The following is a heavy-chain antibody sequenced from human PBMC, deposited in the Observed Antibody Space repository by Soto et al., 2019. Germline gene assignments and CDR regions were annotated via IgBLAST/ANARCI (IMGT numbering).Heavy chain of an antibody. CDR2: IYYSGST. J-gene: IGHJ4*02. CDR1: GGSISSYY. V-gene: IGHV4-59*01. CDR3: ARGSSGSYVNYFDS. Sequence: SETLSLTCTVSGGSISSYYWSWIRQPPGKGLEWIGYIYYSGSTNYNPSLKSRVTMTRDTSTSTVYMEMSSLKSEDTAVYYCARGSSGSYVNYFDSWGQGTLVTVSS. D-gene: IGHD1-26*01.